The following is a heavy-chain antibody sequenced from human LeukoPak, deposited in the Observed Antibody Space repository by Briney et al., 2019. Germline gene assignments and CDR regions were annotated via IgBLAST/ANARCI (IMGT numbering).Heavy chain of an antibody. D-gene: IGHD4-17*01. V-gene: IGHV4-59*08. CDR1: GGSLSPYY. CDR3: ATLPGGVTTPNPS. J-gene: IGHJ5*02. CDR2: ISYSGST. Sequence: SQTLSLTCTVSGGSLSPYYWSWIRQSPGKGLEWIGYISYSGSTNSHPSLKSRVTISVDMSKPQFYLELTSVTAADTAVYYCATLPGGVTTPNPSWGQGTLVTVSS.